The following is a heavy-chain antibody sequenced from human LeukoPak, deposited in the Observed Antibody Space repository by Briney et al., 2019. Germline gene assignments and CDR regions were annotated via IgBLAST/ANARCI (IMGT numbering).Heavy chain of an antibody. D-gene: IGHD3-9*01. V-gene: IGHV4-30-4*01. J-gene: IGHJ3*02. CDR2: IYYSVST. CDR1: GGSISSGDYY. CDR3: ARALRYYDILTGQYDAFDI. Sequence: SHTLSLTCTVSGGSISSGDYYWSWIPQPPGKGLEWIGYIYYSVSTYYNPSLKSRVTISVDTSKNQFSLKLSSVTAADTAVYYCARALRYYDILTGQYDAFDIWGQGTMVTVSS.